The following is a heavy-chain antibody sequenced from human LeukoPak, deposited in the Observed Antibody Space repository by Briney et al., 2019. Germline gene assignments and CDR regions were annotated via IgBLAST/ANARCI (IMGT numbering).Heavy chain of an antibody. V-gene: IGHV4-59*12. CDR1: GGSISSYY. CDR3: ARGGIAVAGFDI. CDR2: IYYSGST. D-gene: IGHD6-19*01. J-gene: IGHJ3*02. Sequence: SETLSLTCTVSGGSISSYYWSWIRQPPGKGLEWIGYIYYSGSTNYNPSLKSRVTISVDTSKNQFSLKLSSVTAADTAVYYCARGGIAVAGFDIWGQGTMVTVSS.